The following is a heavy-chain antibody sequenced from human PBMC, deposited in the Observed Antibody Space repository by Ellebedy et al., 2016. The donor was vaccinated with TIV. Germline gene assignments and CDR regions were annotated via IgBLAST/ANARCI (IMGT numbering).Heavy chain of an antibody. D-gene: IGHD4/OR15-4a*01. CDR2: FSGGIQTT. V-gene: IGHV3-23*01. CDR1: GFTFSSYA. Sequence: GESLKISCAASGFTFSSYAMSWVRQVPGKGLEWVSTFSGGIQTTWSADSVKGRFTISRDDSRNMLYLHMNSLIVDDTAVYYCAKGTLGTCRGANCYYFDSWGQGTLVTVSS. CDR3: AKGTLGTCRGANCYYFDS. J-gene: IGHJ4*02.